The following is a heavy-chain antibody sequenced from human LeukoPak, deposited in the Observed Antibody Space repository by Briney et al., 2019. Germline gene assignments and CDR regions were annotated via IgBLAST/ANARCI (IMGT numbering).Heavy chain of an antibody. CDR2: IYYSGST. Sequence: SETLSLTCTVSGGSISSYYWSWIRQPPGKGLEWIGYIYYSGSTNYNPSLKSRVTISVDTSKNQFSLKLSSVTAADTAVYYCARDSSSGSLGRDNWFDPWGQGTLLTVSS. CDR3: ARDSSSGSLGRDNWFDP. CDR1: GGSISSYY. D-gene: IGHD6-19*01. V-gene: IGHV4-59*01. J-gene: IGHJ5*02.